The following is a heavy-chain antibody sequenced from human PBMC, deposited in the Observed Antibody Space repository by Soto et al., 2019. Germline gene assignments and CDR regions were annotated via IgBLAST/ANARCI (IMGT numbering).Heavy chain of an antibody. V-gene: IGHV3-23*01. CDR1: GITFSSYA. CDR3: AKADYGDYGFDY. CDR2: ISDSGGST. J-gene: IGHJ4*02. Sequence: EVQLLESGGGLVQPGGSLRLSCAASGITFSSYAMSWVRQAPGKGLEWVSGISDSGGSTYYADSVKGRFTISRDNSKNTLYLQMNSVRAEDTAVYYCAKADYGDYGFDYWGQGTLVTVSS. D-gene: IGHD4-17*01.